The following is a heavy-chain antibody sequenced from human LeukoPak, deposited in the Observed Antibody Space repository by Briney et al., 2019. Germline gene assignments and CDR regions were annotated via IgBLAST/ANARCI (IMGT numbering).Heavy chain of an antibody. CDR1: GYTFTSYY. Sequence: ASVTVSCKASGYTFTSYYMHWVRQAPGQGLEWMGIINPSGGSTSYAQKFQGRVTMTRDTSTSTVYMELSSLRSEDTAVYYCARDRAAAGLDYWGQGTLVTVSS. D-gene: IGHD6-13*01. J-gene: IGHJ4*02. CDR3: ARDRAAAGLDY. CDR2: INPSGGST. V-gene: IGHV1-46*01.